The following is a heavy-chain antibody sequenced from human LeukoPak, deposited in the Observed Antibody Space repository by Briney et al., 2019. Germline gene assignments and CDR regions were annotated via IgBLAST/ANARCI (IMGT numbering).Heavy chain of an antibody. D-gene: IGHD2-15*01. CDR3: ARGVVVVAATHVGDYYYYMDV. CDR1: GYTFTSYG. J-gene: IGHJ6*03. Sequence: ASVKVSCKASGYTFTSYGISWVRQAPGQGLEWMGWISAYNGNTNYAQKFQGRVTMTRDTSISTAYMELSRLRSDDTAVYYCARGVVVVAATHVGDYYYYMDVWGKGTTVTVSS. V-gene: IGHV1-18*01. CDR2: ISAYNGNT.